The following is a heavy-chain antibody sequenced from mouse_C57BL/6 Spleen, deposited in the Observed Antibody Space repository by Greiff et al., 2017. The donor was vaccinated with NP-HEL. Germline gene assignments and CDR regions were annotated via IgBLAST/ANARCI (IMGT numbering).Heavy chain of an antibody. CDR2: IYPGDGDT. CDR3: GRGGSSVDY. J-gene: IGHJ2*01. D-gene: IGHD1-1*01. CDR1: GYAFSSSW. Sequence: VQLQQSGPELVKPGASVKISCKASGYAFSSSWMNWVKPRPGKGLEWIGRIYPGDGDTNYNGKINGKATLTADKSSSTAYMQHSSLTSEDSAVYFCGRGGSSVDYWGQGSTLTVSS. V-gene: IGHV1-82*01.